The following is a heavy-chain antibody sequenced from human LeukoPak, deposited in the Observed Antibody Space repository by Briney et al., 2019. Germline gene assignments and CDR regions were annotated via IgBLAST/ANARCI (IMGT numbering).Heavy chain of an antibody. D-gene: IGHD6-19*01. CDR3: ARDWVPVAGTLYYYYGMDV. CDR1: GFAFSSYA. CDR2: ISASGDST. V-gene: IGHV3-23*01. Sequence: QPGGSLRLSCAASGFAFSSYAMNWVRQAPGKGLEWVSLISASGDSTYYADSVKGRFTISRDNSKNTLYLQMNSLRAEDTAVYYCARDWVPVAGTLYYYYGMDVWGQGTTVTVSS. J-gene: IGHJ6*02.